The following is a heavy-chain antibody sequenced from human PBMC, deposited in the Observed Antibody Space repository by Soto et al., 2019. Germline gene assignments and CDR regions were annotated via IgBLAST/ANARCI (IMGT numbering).Heavy chain of an antibody. Sequence: ASVKVSCKASGYTFTSYDINWVRQATGQGLEWMGWMNPNSGNTGYAQKFQGRVTMTRNTSISTAYMELSSLRSEDTAVYYCARGYDILTGYLNWFDPWGQGTLVTVSS. D-gene: IGHD3-9*01. CDR1: GYTFTSYD. CDR3: ARGYDILTGYLNWFDP. V-gene: IGHV1-8*01. CDR2: MNPNSGNT. J-gene: IGHJ5*02.